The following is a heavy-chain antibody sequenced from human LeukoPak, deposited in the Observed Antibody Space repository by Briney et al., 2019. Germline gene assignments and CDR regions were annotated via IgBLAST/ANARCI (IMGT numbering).Heavy chain of an antibody. CDR1: GGTFSSYA. J-gene: IGHJ4*02. CDR2: IIPIFGTA. Sequence: SVKVSCKASGGTFSSYAISWVRQAPGQGLEWMGRIIPIFGTANYAQKFQGRVTITTDESTSTAYMELSSLRSEDTAVYYCARDMAYCGGDCYHFDYWGQGALVTVSS. V-gene: IGHV1-69*05. CDR3: ARDMAYCGGDCYHFDY. D-gene: IGHD2-21*02.